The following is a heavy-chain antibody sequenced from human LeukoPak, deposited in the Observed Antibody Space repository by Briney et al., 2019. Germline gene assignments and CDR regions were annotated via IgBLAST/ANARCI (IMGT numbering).Heavy chain of an antibody. CDR2: ISSSSSTI. D-gene: IGHD3-10*01. V-gene: IGHV3-48*04. CDR3: AKDRSGSGTPGD. J-gene: IGHJ4*02. CDR1: GFTFSSYS. Sequence: GGSLRLSCAASGFTFSSYSMNWVRQAPGKGLEWVSYISSSSSTIYYADSVKGRFTISRDNAKNTLYLQMNSLRAEDTAVYYCAKDRSGSGTPGDWGQGTLVTVSS.